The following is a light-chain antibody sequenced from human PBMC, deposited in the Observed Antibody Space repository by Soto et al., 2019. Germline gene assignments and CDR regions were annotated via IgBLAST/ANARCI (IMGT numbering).Light chain of an antibody. V-gene: IGKV3-20*01. CDR3: QQYKDYWT. CDR2: GAS. Sequence: EIVLTQSPGTLSLSPGERAALSCRASQSVSNNYLAWYQQKPGQAPRLLIYGASNRATGIPDRFTGSGSGTEFSLTITSLQPEDFASYYCQQYKDYWTFGQGTKVDIK. J-gene: IGKJ1*01. CDR1: QSVSNNY.